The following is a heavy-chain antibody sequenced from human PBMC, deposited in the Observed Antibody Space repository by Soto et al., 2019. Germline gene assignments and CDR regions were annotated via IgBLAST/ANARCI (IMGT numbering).Heavy chain of an antibody. J-gene: IGHJ6*03. CDR1: GYTFTSYA. D-gene: IGHD6-19*01. CDR3: AGNLGGDSGWLYYYYMDV. Sequence: ASVKVSCKASGYTFTSYAMHWVRRAPGQRLEWMGWINAGNGNTKYSQKFQGRVTITRDTSANTAYMELSSLRSEDTAVYYCAGNLGGDSGWLYYYYMDVWGKGTTVTVSS. V-gene: IGHV1-3*01. CDR2: INAGNGNT.